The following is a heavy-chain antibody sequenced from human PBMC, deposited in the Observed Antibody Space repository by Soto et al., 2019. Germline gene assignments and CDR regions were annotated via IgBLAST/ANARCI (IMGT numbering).Heavy chain of an antibody. CDR3: AREFYDYSWGSYYDY. Sequence: QVQLQQWGAGLLKPSETLSLTCAVYGGSFSGYYWSWVRQSPGKGLEWIGEINHGGSTNNNPSLKSRVTISVDTSKNQFSLKLSSATAADTAFYYCAREFYDYSWGSYYDYWGQGALVTVSS. V-gene: IGHV4-34*01. CDR1: GGSFSGYY. J-gene: IGHJ4*02. D-gene: IGHD3-16*01. CDR2: INHGGST.